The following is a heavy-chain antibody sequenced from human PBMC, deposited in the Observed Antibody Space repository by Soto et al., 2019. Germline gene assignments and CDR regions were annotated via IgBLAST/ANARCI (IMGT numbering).Heavy chain of an antibody. CDR3: ANGGNYHYYDSSGYLDY. CDR1: GFTFSGSA. V-gene: IGHV3-23*01. D-gene: IGHD3-22*01. J-gene: IGHJ4*02. Sequence: EVQLLESGGGLVQPGGSLRLSCAASGFTFSGSAMSWVRQAPGKGLEWVSGISTGGRSTDYADSVKGRFTISRDNSKNTLYLQMNSLRAEDTAVYYCANGGNYHYYDSSGYLDYWGQGTLVTVSS. CDR2: ISTGGRST.